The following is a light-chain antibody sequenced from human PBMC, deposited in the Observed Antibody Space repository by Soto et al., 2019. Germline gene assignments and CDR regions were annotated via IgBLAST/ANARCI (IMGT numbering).Light chain of an antibody. V-gene: IGKV1-39*01. CDR3: QQSYSTPWT. J-gene: IGKJ1*01. CDR2: AAS. Sequence: DIQMTQSPSSLSASVGDRVTITCRASQSISSYLNWYQQKPWKAPKLLIYAASSLQSGVPSRFSGSGSGTDFTLTISSLQPEDFATYYCQQSYSTPWTFGQGTTVDIK. CDR1: QSISSY.